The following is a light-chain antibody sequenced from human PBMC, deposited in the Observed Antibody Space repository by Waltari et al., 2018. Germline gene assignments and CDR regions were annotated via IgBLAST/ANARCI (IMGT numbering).Light chain of an antibody. J-gene: IGKJ4*01. V-gene: IGKV1-5*03. Sequence: IHLTQSPSTVSASVGDRVTIPCRASQSISSWLAWYQQKPGKAPNLLISKASNLQSGVPSRFSGSGSGTEFTLTISSLQPDDFATYYCQQYDDYIPLTFGGGTTVESK. CDR3: QQYDDYIPLT. CDR2: KAS. CDR1: QSISSW.